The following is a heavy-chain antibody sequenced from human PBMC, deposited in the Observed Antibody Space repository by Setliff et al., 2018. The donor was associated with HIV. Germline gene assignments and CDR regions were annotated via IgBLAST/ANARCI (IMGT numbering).Heavy chain of an antibody. V-gene: IGHV1-2*06. CDR2: INPNSGAT. Sequence: ASVKVSCKASGYVFSDYYIHWVRQTPGQGLEWMGRINPNSGATDYTQEFQGRVSMTRDTSIRTVYMELSRLRSDDTALYYCARGSFYCSGGGCYFYWGQGSLVT. CDR1: GYVFSDYY. D-gene: IGHD2-15*01. J-gene: IGHJ4*02. CDR3: ARGSFYCSGGGCYFY.